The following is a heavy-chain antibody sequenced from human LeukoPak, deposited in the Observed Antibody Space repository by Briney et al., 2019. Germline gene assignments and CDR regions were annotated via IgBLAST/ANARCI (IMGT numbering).Heavy chain of an antibody. V-gene: IGHV3-11*05. D-gene: IGHD3-10*01. Sequence: GGSLRLSCAASGFTFSDYYMSWVRQAPGKGLEWVSYISSSSSYTNYADSVKGRFTISRDNAKNSLYLQMNSLRAEDTAVYYCARDTKAYYGSGSYFDYWGQGTLVTVSS. CDR1: GFTFSDYY. CDR2: ISSSSSYT. CDR3: ARDTKAYYGSGSYFDY. J-gene: IGHJ4*02.